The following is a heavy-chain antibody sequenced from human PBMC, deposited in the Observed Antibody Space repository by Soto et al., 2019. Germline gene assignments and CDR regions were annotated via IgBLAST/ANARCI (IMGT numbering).Heavy chain of an antibody. J-gene: IGHJ4*02. Sequence: PSETLSLTCAVYGGSFSGYYWSWLRQPPGKGLEWIGEINHSGSTNYNPSLKSRVTISVDTSKNQFSLKLSSVTAADTAVYYCARGITMVRGVIPRPYFDYWGQGTLVTVSS. CDR2: INHSGST. CDR3: ARGITMVRGVIPRPYFDY. V-gene: IGHV4-34*01. D-gene: IGHD3-10*01. CDR1: GGSFSGYY.